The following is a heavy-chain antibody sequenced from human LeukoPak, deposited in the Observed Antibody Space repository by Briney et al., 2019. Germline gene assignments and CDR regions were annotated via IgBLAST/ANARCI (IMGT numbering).Heavy chain of an antibody. CDR2: MHYGGSP. CDR1: GWSVSTYY. Sequence: PSETLSLTCTVSGWSVSTYYWSWIRQTPGKGLEWIAYMHYGGSPNYNPSLKSRVTISVDTSKNQFSLDLYSLTAADTAVYYCARDIRMVGATHYFDYWGPGALVTVSS. D-gene: IGHD1-26*01. V-gene: IGHV4-59*02. CDR3: ARDIRMVGATHYFDY. J-gene: IGHJ4*02.